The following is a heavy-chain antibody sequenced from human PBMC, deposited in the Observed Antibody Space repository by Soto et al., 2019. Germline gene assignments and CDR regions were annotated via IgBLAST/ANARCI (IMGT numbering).Heavy chain of an antibody. CDR3: ARGRVAGDFDY. J-gene: IGHJ4*02. Sequence: GGSLRLSCAASGFTFSSYDMHWVRQATGKGLEWVSAIDTAGDTYYPGSVKGRFTISRENAKNSLYLQMNSLRAGDTAVYYCARGRVAGDFDYWGQGTLVTVSS. CDR1: GFTFSSYD. CDR2: IDTAGDT. D-gene: IGHD6-19*01. V-gene: IGHV3-13*04.